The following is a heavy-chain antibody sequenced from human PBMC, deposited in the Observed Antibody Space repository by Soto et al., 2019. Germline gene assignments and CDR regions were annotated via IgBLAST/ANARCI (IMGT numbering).Heavy chain of an antibody. CDR3: ASVEQPGGGYYYGMDV. CDR1: GYTFTGYY. V-gene: IGHV1-2*02. D-gene: IGHD3-16*01. CDR2: INPNSGGT. Sequence: QVQLVQSGAEVKNSGASVKVSCKASGYTFTGYYMHWVRQAPGQGLEWMGWINPNSGGTNYAQKFQGRVTMTRETSISTAYMERSRRGSDDTAVYYWASVEQPGGGYYYGMDVWGQGTTVTVSS. J-gene: IGHJ6*02.